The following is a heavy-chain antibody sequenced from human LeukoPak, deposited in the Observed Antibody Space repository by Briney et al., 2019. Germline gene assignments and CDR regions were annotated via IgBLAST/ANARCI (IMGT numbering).Heavy chain of an antibody. D-gene: IGHD2-2*01. CDR3: TRRLGYCSSTSCYLDYYYGMDV. J-gene: IGHJ6*02. Sequence: GGSLRLSCTASGFTFGDYAMSWVRKAPGKGLEWVGFIRSKTYGGTTEYAASVKGRFTISRDDSKSIAYLQMNSLKTEDTAVYYCTRRLGYCSSTSCYLDYYYGMDVWGQGTTVTVS. V-gene: IGHV3-49*04. CDR1: GFTFGDYA. CDR2: IRSKTYGGTT.